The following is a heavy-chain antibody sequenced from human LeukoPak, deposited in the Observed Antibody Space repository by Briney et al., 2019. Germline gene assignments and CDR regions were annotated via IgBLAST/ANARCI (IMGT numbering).Heavy chain of an antibody. CDR3: TRWGSTSCYDS. D-gene: IGHD2-2*01. CDR1: GFTFSSYA. J-gene: IGHJ4*02. V-gene: IGHV3-64*02. CDR2: ISTDGFGK. Sequence: PGGSLRLSCAASGFTFSSYAMSWVRQAPGKGLEYISAISTDGFGKYYADSVRGRFTISRDNSKNMLYLQMGSLGPEDMAVYYCTRWGSTSCYDSWGQGTLVTVSS.